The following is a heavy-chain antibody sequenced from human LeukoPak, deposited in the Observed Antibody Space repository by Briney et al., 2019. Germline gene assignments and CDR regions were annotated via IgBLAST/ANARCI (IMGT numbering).Heavy chain of an antibody. CDR1: GGSISSSSYY. J-gene: IGHJ2*01. Sequence: SETLSLTCTVSGGSISSSSYYWGWIRQPPGKGLEWIGSIYYSGSTYYNPSLKSRVTISVDTSKNQFSLKLTSVTAADAAVYYCARRGGGWYFDLWGRGTLVTVSS. CDR2: IYYSGST. CDR3: ARRGGGWYFDL. V-gene: IGHV4-39*07. D-gene: IGHD3-10*01.